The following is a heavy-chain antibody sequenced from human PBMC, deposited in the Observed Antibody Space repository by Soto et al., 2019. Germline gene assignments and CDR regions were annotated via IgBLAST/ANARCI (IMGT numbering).Heavy chain of an antibody. D-gene: IGHD6-6*01. Sequence: QVQVQESGPGLVKPSETLSLTCTVSGGSISSYYWSWIRQPPGKGLEWIGYIYYSGSTNYNPSLKSRVTISVDTSKNQFSLKLSSVTAADTAVYYCARHHRRSTKVAFDIWGQGTMVTVSS. CDR2: IYYSGST. J-gene: IGHJ3*02. V-gene: IGHV4-59*08. CDR3: ARHHRRSTKVAFDI. CDR1: GGSISSYY.